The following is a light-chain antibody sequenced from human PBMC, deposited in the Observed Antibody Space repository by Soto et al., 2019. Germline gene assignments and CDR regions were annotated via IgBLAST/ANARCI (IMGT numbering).Light chain of an antibody. Sequence: QSALTQPRSVSGSPGQSVTISCTGTSSDVGGYNYVSWYQQHPGKAPTLMIYDVSKRPSGVPDRFSGSKSGNTASLTISGLQAEDEADYYCCSYAGSTAVFGGGTKVTVL. CDR1: SSDVGGYNY. CDR2: DVS. J-gene: IGLJ2*01. CDR3: CSYAGSTAV. V-gene: IGLV2-11*01.